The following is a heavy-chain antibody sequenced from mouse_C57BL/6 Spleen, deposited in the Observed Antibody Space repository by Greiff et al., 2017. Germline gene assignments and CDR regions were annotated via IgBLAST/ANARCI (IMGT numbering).Heavy chain of an antibody. CDR1: GYAFSSSW. J-gene: IGHJ2*01. V-gene: IGHV1-82*01. Sequence: QVQLQQSGPELAKPGASVKLSCKASGYAFSSSWMNWVKQRPGKGLEWIGRIYPGDGDTNYNGKFKGKATLTADKSSSTAYMQLDSLTSEDSAVYFCARGLRSGYFDYWGQGTTLTVSS. CDR2: IYPGDGDT. CDR3: ARGLRSGYFDY. D-gene: IGHD1-1*01.